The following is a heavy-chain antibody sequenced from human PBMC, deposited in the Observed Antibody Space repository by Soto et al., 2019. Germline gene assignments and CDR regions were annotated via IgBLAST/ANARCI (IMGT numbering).Heavy chain of an antibody. Sequence: QVQLVQSGGAVKNPGAAVKVSCKTSGYTFTSHGVSWVRWAPGRGLEWLGWISAYNGDTKFAQNDQGRVSMTTDTTTATGYMELRRLRSDDTAVYFCARSHWQQDYLEGFDFWGQGTLVTVSS. CDR3: ARSHWQQDYLEGFDF. CDR2: ISAYNGDT. J-gene: IGHJ4*02. V-gene: IGHV1-18*04. CDR1: GYTFTSHG. D-gene: IGHD6-13*01.